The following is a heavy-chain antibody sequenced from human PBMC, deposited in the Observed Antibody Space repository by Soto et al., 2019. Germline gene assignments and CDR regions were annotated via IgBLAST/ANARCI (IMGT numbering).Heavy chain of an antibody. Sequence: GGSLRLSCAASGFTFSSYSMNWVRQAPGKGLEWVSSISSSSSYIYYADSVKGRFTISRDNAKNSLYLQMNSPRAEDTAVYYCARGDPAAGPDSGSYPTPAYWGQGTLVTVSS. CDR2: ISSSSSYI. CDR1: GFTFSSYS. V-gene: IGHV3-21*01. D-gene: IGHD1-26*01. J-gene: IGHJ4*02. CDR3: ARGDPAAGPDSGSYPTPAY.